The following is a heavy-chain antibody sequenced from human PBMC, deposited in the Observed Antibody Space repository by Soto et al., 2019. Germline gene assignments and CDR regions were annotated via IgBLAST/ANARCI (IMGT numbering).Heavy chain of an antibody. CDR1: GTIFSSYT. J-gene: IGHJ6*02. V-gene: IGHV1-69*08. Sequence: QVQLVQCGAEVNKPGSTVRVSCKASGTIFSSYTISWVRQAPGQGLEWMGRIIPILGETNSAQKFQGRVTLTADKSTNTAYMELNSLRLEDTALYYCARGLGGRMDDWGQGTTVTVSS. CDR3: ARGLGGRMDD. CDR2: IIPILGET. D-gene: IGHD3-16*01.